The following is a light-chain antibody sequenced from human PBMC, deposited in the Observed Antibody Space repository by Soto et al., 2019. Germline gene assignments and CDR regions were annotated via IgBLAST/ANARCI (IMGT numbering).Light chain of an antibody. Sequence: EIVLTQSPGTLSLSPGERATLSCRASQSVSSSYLAWYQQKPGQAPRLLIYGASSRATGIPDRFSGSGSGTDFTLTISRLEPEDFAVYYCQQYVRSPHTFGGGTKVKFK. CDR2: GAS. J-gene: IGKJ4*01. CDR3: QQYVRSPHT. V-gene: IGKV3-20*01. CDR1: QSVSSSY.